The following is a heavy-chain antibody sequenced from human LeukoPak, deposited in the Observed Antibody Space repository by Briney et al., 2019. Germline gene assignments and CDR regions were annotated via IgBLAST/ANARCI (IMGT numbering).Heavy chain of an antibody. D-gene: IGHD3-10*01. Sequence: ASVKVSCKASGYTFTGYYMHWVRQAPGQGLEWMGIINPSGGSTSYAQKFQGRVTMTRDTSTRTVYMELSSLRSDDTAVYYCARPYYYGSGSYSGYFDYWGQGTLVTVSS. CDR3: ARPYYYGSGSYSGYFDY. CDR2: INPSGGST. CDR1: GYTFTGYY. V-gene: IGHV1-46*01. J-gene: IGHJ4*02.